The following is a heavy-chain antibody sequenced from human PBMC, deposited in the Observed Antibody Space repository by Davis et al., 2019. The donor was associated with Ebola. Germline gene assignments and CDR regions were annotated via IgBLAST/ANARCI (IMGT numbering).Heavy chain of an antibody. J-gene: IGHJ4*02. V-gene: IGHV3-7*01. Sequence: GESLKISCAASGITFSSYWMSWVRQAPGKGLEWVANIKQDGSEKYYVDSVKGRFTISRDNSNNTLYLQMSNLRAEDTATYYCAKVTQGIFDYWGRGTLVAVSS. CDR1: GITFSSYW. CDR2: IKQDGSEK. CDR3: AKVTQGIFDY.